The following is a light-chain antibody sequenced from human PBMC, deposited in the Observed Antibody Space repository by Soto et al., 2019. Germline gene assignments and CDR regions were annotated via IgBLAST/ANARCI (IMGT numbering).Light chain of an antibody. Sequence: EIVMTQSPATLSVSPGERATLSCRASQSVSSNLAWYQQKPGQATRLLIYGASTRSTGIPARFSGSGSGTEFTLTISSLQSEDFAVYYCQQYNNWTPYTFGQGTKVEIK. CDR2: GAS. V-gene: IGKV3-15*01. CDR1: QSVSSN. CDR3: QQYNNWTPYT. J-gene: IGKJ1*01.